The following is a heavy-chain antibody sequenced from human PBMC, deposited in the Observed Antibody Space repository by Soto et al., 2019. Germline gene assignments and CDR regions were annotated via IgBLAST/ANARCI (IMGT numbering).Heavy chain of an antibody. CDR1: YASINNYH. D-gene: IGHD1-26*01. CDR2: IYYTGTT. Sequence: SETRSLTCTVSYASINNYHWTWIRQTPGKGLEWIAYIYYTGTTNFNPSLKSRVTISVDTSKNQFSLKLTSVTAADTAVYYCARRYGGNFDYWGQGTLVTVSS. CDR3: ARRYGGNFDY. V-gene: IGHV4-59*01. J-gene: IGHJ4*02.